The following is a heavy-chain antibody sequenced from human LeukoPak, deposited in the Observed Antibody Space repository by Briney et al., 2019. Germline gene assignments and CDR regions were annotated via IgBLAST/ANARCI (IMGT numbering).Heavy chain of an antibody. V-gene: IGHV3-7*03. J-gene: IGHJ4*02. D-gene: IGHD5-18*01. CDR3: ARDLGVEYSYGPGVFDY. CDR1: GFTFSSYG. CDR2: IKQDGSEK. Sequence: PGRSLRLSCAASGFTFSSYGMHWVRQAPGKGLEWVANIKQDGSEKYYVDSVKGRFTISRDNAKNSLYLQMNSLRAEDTAVYYCARDLGVEYSYGPGVFDYWGQGTLVTVSS.